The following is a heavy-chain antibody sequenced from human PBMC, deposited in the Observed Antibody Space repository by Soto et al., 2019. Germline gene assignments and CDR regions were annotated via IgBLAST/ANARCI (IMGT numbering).Heavy chain of an antibody. J-gene: IGHJ3*02. D-gene: IGHD3-3*01. CDR3: ARHGVTMFGVVPDALDI. CDR1: GGSISSSSYY. CDR2: IYYSGST. V-gene: IGHV4-39*01. Sequence: QLQLQESGPGLVKPSETLSLTCTVSGGSISSSSYYWGWIRQPPGKGLEWRGSIYYSGSTYYNPSLKSRVTIAGDTSKLQIPLKRSSVTAADTAVYYWARHGVTMFGVVPDALDIWGQGTMVTVSS.